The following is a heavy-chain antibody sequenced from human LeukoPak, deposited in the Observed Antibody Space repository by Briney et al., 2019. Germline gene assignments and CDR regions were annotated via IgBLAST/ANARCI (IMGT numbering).Heavy chain of an antibody. D-gene: IGHD4-23*01. CDR1: GGTFSSYA. Sequence: SVKFSSKASGGTFSSYAISWGRQAPGQGLEWMVRIIPIFGIANYAQKFQGRVTITADKSTSTAYMELSSLRSEDTAVYYCARGDTVVTPNYFDYWGQGTLATVSS. V-gene: IGHV1-69*04. J-gene: IGHJ4*02. CDR3: ARGDTVVTPNYFDY. CDR2: IIPIFGIA.